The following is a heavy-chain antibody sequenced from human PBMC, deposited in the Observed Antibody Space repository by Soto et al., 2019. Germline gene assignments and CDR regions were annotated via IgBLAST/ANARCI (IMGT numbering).Heavy chain of an antibody. CDR2: IYPGDSDT. Sequence: GEPLKISCMGSGYSFTSYWIGWLRQMPVKGLEWMGIIYPGDSDTRYSPSFQGQVTISADKSISTAYLQWSSLKASDTAMYYCMVGATSDYYYGMDVWGQGTTVTVSS. J-gene: IGHJ6*02. CDR1: GYSFTSYW. D-gene: IGHD1-26*01. CDR3: MVGATSDYYYGMDV. V-gene: IGHV5-51*01.